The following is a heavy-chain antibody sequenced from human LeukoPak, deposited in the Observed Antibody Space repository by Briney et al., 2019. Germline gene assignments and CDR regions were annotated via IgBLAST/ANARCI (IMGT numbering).Heavy chain of an antibody. CDR1: GYTFTSYD. V-gene: IGHV1-8*02. J-gene: IGHJ4*02. Sequence: ASVKVSCKASGYTFTSYDINWVRQATGQGLEWMGWMNPNSGNTGYAQKFQGRVTMTEDTSTDTAYMELSSLRSEDTAVYYCATARIGYYDSSGYAFDYWGQGTLVTVSS. D-gene: IGHD3-22*01. CDR2: MNPNSGNT. CDR3: ATARIGYYDSSGYAFDY.